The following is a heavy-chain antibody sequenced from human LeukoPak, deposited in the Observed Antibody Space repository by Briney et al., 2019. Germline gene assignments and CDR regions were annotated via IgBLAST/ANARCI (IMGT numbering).Heavy chain of an antibody. CDR1: GFTFSSYA. CDR2: ISGSGGST. V-gene: IGHV3-23*01. J-gene: IGHJ4*02. D-gene: IGHD4-23*01. CDR3: ARVADYGGNSGTLDY. Sequence: GGSLRLSCAASGFTFSSYAMSWVRQAPGKGLEWVSAISGSGGSTYYADSVKGRFTISRDNSKNTLYLQTNSLRAEDTAVYYCARVADYGGNSGTLDYWGQGTLVTVSS.